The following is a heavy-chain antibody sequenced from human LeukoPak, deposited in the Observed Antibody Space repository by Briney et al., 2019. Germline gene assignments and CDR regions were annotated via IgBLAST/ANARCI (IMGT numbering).Heavy chain of an antibody. Sequence: GASVKVSCKASVYTFTDYFMHWVRQAPGQGLEWMGWINPNIGGTHYAQKFQGSVTMTRDTSISTAYMELSRLRSDDTAVYYCARDPGYSSPRGDYWGQGTLVTVSS. CDR3: ARDPGYSSPRGDY. V-gene: IGHV1-2*02. CDR1: VYTFTDYF. J-gene: IGHJ4*02. CDR2: INPNIGGT. D-gene: IGHD5-18*01.